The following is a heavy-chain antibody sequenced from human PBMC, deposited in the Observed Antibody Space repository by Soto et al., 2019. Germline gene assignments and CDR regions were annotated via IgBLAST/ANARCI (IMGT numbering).Heavy chain of an antibody. CDR1: GFTFRNFV. Sequence: GGSLRLSCAASGFTFRNFVMHWVRQAPGKGLEWVAVISYAGNNIYYADSVKGRFTISRDNSGNTLYLEMNNLRAEDTAVYYCADGGEWSFNFVYWGQGTLVTVSS. CDR3: ADGGEWSFNFVY. J-gene: IGHJ4*02. D-gene: IGHD3-3*01. CDR2: ISYAGNNI. V-gene: IGHV3-30*03.